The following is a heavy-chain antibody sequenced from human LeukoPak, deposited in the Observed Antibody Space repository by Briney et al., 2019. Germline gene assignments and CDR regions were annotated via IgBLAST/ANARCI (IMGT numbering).Heavy chain of an antibody. V-gene: IGHV4-59*12. CDR3: ARDIVVVVAATHSNWFDP. CDR2: IYYSGST. CDR1: GGSISSYY. Sequence: SETLSLTCTVSGGSISSYYWSWIRQPPGKGLEWIGYIYYSGSTNYNPSLKSRVTMSVDTSKNQFSLKLSSVTAADTAVYYCARDIVVVVAATHSNWFDPWGQGTLVTVSS. D-gene: IGHD2-15*01. J-gene: IGHJ5*02.